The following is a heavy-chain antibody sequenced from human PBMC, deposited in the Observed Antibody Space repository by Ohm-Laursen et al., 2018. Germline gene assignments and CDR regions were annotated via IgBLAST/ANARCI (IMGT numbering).Heavy chain of an antibody. CDR1: GGSFSGYY. J-gene: IGHJ6*02. Sequence: TLSLTCAVYGGSFSGYYWSWIRQPPGKGLEWIGEINHSGSTNYNSSLKSRVTISADTSKNQCSLKLSSVTAADTATYYCARGSGFFKLDVWGQGTTVTVSS. V-gene: IGHV4-34*01. CDR3: ARGSGFFKLDV. D-gene: IGHD6-19*01. CDR2: INHSGST.